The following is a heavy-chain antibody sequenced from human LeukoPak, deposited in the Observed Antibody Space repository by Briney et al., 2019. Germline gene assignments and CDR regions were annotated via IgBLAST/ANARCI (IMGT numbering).Heavy chain of an antibody. CDR2: IIPIFGTA. CDR3: ASADYGGVTRGPARF. V-gene: IGHV1-69*13. J-gene: IGHJ4*02. CDR1: GGTFSSYA. Sequence: ASVKVSCKASGGTFSSYAISWVRQAPGQGLEWMGGIIPIFGTANYAQKFQGRVTITADESTSTAYMELSSLRSGDTAVYYCASADYGGVTRGPARFWGQGTLVTVSS. D-gene: IGHD4-23*01.